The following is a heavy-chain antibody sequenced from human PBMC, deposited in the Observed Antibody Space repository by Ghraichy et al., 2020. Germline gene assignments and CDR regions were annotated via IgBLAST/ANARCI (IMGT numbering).Heavy chain of an antibody. D-gene: IGHD2-2*01. Sequence: GSLRLSCAVSGDSIISNNWWSWVRQPPGKGLEWIGEIFHSGSTNYNPSLKSRITISLDKSKNQFSLKMTSVTTADTAVYYCAREIDQLRYFDSWGQGTLVTVSS. J-gene: IGHJ4*02. CDR2: IFHSGST. CDR3: AREIDQLRYFDS. CDR1: GDSIISNNW. V-gene: IGHV4-4*02.